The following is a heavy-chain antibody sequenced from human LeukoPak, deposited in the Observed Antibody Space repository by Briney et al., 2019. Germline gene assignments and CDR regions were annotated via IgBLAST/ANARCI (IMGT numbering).Heavy chain of an antibody. CDR3: ARYCGGDCYGMDV. CDR2: TNQDGSEE. J-gene: IGHJ6*02. V-gene: IGHV3-7*01. D-gene: IGHD2-21*01. CDR1: EVTFSSYW. Sequence: GGSLRLSCAVSEVTFSSYWMSWVRQAPGKGLEWVANTNQDGSEEHYADSVKGRFTISRGNAKNSLYLQMNSLRAEDTAVYYCARYCGGDCYGMDVWGQGTTVIVSS.